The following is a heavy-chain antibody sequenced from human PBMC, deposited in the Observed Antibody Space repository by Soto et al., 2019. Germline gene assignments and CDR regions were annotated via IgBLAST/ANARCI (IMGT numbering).Heavy chain of an antibody. D-gene: IGHD3-10*01. CDR1: GYSFTSYW. J-gene: IGHJ5*02. CDR2: IYPGDSDT. Sequence: GESLKISCKGSGYSFTSYWIGWVRQMPGKGLEWMGIIYPGDSDTRYSPSFQGQVTISADKSISTAYLQWSSLKASDTAMYYCARQARQHGDKTWSAPWGQEPLVTFPS. CDR3: ARQARQHGDKTWSAP. V-gene: IGHV5-51*01.